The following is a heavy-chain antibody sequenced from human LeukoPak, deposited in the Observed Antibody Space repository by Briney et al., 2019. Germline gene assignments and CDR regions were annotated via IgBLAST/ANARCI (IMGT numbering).Heavy chain of an antibody. CDR3: ARVGVWQWLDQRS. V-gene: IGHV1-8*01. J-gene: IGHJ5*02. CDR1: GYTFTSYD. Sequence: ASVKVSCKASGYTFTSYDINWVRQATGQGLEWMGWMNPNSGNTGYARKFQGRVTMTRNTSISTAYMELSSLRSEDTAVYYCARVGVWQWLDQRSWGQGTLVTVSS. D-gene: IGHD6-19*01. CDR2: MNPNSGNT.